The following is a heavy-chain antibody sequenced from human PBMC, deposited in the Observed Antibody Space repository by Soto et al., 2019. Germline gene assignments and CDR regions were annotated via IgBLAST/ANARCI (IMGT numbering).Heavy chain of an antibody. Sequence: ASVKVSCKASGYTFTGYYMHWVRQAPGQGLEWMGWINPNSGGTNYAQKFQGWVTMTRDTSISTAYMELSRLRSDDTAVYYCARGMGHYDGSSLHDYYYGMDVWGQGSTVTVSS. D-gene: IGHD3-22*01. V-gene: IGHV1-2*04. CDR2: INPNSGGT. CDR3: ARGMGHYDGSSLHDYYYGMDV. CDR1: GYTFTGYY. J-gene: IGHJ6*02.